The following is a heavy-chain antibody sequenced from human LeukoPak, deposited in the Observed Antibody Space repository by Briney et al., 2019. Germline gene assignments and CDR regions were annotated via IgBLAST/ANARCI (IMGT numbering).Heavy chain of an antibody. CDR1: GYSFTSYW. CDR3: ARQNTYYDILTGSLNYFDY. V-gene: IGHV5-51*01. CDR2: IYPGDSDT. J-gene: IGHJ4*02. D-gene: IGHD3-9*01. Sequence: GESLKISCKGSGYSFTSYWIGWVRRMPGKGLERMGIIYPGDSDTRYSPSFQGQVTISADKSISTAYLQWSSLKASDTAMYYCARQNTYYDILTGSLNYFDYWGQGTLVTVSS.